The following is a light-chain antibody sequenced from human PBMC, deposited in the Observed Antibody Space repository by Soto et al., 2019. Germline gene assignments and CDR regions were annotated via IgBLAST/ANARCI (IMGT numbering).Light chain of an antibody. CDR3: QHYGRSPPYT. CDR2: GAS. Sequence: EIVLTQSPGTLSLSPGERATLSCRASQSVSSSYLSWFQQRPGQAPRLLIYGASSRATDIPDRFSGSVSGTDFTLTISRLEPEDFAVYYCQHYGRSPPYTFGQGTKLEIK. CDR1: QSVSSSY. J-gene: IGKJ2*01. V-gene: IGKV3-20*01.